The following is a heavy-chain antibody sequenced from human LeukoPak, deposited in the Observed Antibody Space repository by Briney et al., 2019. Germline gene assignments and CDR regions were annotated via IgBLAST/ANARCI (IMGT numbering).Heavy chain of an antibody. CDR1: GGTFSSYA. V-gene: IGHV1-69*04. CDR2: IIPILGIA. J-gene: IGHJ4*02. D-gene: IGHD3-10*01. Sequence: SVKVSCKASGGTFSSYAISWVRQAPGQGLEWMGRIIPILGIANYAQKFQGGVTITADKSTSTAYMELSSLRSEDTAVYYCARVRNGSGSYTPFDYWGQGTLVTVSS. CDR3: ARVRNGSGSYTPFDY.